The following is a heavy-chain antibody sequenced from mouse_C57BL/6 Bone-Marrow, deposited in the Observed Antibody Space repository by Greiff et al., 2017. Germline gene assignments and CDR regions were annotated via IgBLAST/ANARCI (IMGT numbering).Heavy chain of an antibody. J-gene: IGHJ1*03. CDR3: TRDYYGSSDWYFDV. CDR1: GYTFTSYW. Sequence: VQLQQSGTVLARPGASVKMSCKTSGYTFTSYWMHWVKQRPGQGREWIGAIYPGNSDTSYNQKFKGKAKLTAVTSASTAYMELSSLTNEDSAVYYCTRDYYGSSDWYFDVWGTGTTVTVSS. D-gene: IGHD1-1*01. CDR2: IYPGNSDT. V-gene: IGHV1-5*01.